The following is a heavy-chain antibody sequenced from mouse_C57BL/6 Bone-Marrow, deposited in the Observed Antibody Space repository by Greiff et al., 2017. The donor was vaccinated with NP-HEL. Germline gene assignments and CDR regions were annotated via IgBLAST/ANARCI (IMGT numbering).Heavy chain of an antibody. Sequence: VKLQESGPELVKPGASVKISCKASGYSFTSYYIHWVKQRPGQGLEWIGWIYPGSGNTKYNEKFKGKATLTADTSSSTAYMQLSSLTSEDSAVYYCARGEVSSSDYWGQGTTLTVSS. CDR1: GYSFTSYY. V-gene: IGHV1-66*01. CDR2: IYPGSGNT. D-gene: IGHD1-1*01. CDR3: ARGEVSSSDY. J-gene: IGHJ2*01.